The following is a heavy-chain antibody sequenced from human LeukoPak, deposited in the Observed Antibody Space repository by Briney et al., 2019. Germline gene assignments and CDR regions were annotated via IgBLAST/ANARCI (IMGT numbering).Heavy chain of an antibody. CDR1: GGSIISTSSY. J-gene: IGHJ5*02. Sequence: PSETLSGTSTVSGGSIISTSSYWGWIRQPPGKGLEWIGSIYYSGSTYYNPSLKSRVTISVDTSMNQFSLQLSSVTAADTAVYYCARIALLAAAVINWFDPWGQGTLGTVSS. D-gene: IGHD6-13*01. CDR3: ARIALLAAAVINWFDP. V-gene: IGHV4-39*01. CDR2: IYYSGST.